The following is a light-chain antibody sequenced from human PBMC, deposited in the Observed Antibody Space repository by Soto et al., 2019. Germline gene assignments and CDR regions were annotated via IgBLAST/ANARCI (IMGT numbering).Light chain of an antibody. J-gene: IGKJ5*01. V-gene: IGKV3-11*01. CDR2: DVS. Sequence: EIVLTQSPATLSLSPGEGATLSCRASQSVSRYLAWYQQKSGQAPRLLIYDVSNRATGIPARFSGSGSGTDFTLTISSLEPEDFAIYYCQQRHSWPITFGQGTRLEI. CDR3: QQRHSWPIT. CDR1: QSVSRY.